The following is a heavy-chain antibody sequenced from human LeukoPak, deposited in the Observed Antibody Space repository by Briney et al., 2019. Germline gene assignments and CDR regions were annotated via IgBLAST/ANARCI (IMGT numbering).Heavy chain of an antibody. J-gene: IGHJ4*02. V-gene: IGHV1-18*01. CDR1: GYTFTSYG. CDR2: ISAYNGNT. Sequence: GASVKVSCKASGYTFTSYGISWVRQAPGQGLEWMGWISAYNGNTNYAQKLQGGVTMTTDTSTSTAYMELRSLRSDDTAIYYCARLDYASGSYYSAPLDHWGQGTLVTVSS. D-gene: IGHD3-10*01. CDR3: ARLDYASGSYYSAPLDH.